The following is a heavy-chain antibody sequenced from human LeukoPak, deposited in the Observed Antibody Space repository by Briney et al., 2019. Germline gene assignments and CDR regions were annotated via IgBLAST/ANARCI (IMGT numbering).Heavy chain of an antibody. CDR3: ARDRRGYSGYDFFAYYYYYYGMDV. J-gene: IGHJ6*02. Sequence: GASVKVSCKASGYTFTSYDINWVRQATGQGLEWMGWMNPNSGNTGYAQKLQGRVTMTTDTSTSTAYMELRSLRSDDTAVYYCARDRRGYSGYDFFAYYYYYYGMDVWGQGTTVTVSS. CDR1: GYTFTSYD. V-gene: IGHV1-8*01. CDR2: MNPNSGNT. D-gene: IGHD5-12*01.